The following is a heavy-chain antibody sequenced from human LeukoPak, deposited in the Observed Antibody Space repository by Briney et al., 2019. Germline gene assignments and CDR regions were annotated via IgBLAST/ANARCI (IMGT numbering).Heavy chain of an antibody. CDR3: ARMATDEDYFDY. Sequence: GGSLRLSCAASGFTFSSYGMSWVRQAPGKGLEWVANIKKDGSEKYYVDSVKGRFTISRDNAKNSLYLQMNSLRAEDTAVYYCARMATDEDYFDYWGQGTLVTVSS. CDR2: IKKDGSEK. V-gene: IGHV3-7*01. J-gene: IGHJ4*02. CDR1: GFTFSSYG. D-gene: IGHD5-24*01.